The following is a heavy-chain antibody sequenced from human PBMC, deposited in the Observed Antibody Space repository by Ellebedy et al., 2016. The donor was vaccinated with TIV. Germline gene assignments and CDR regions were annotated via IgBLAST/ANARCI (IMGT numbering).Heavy chain of an antibody. V-gene: IGHV4-4*02. CDR3: VRHGVMYGTSSEGWYFAL. CDR1: GASISSRNW. CDR2: ISHSGSS. Sequence: MPSETLSLTCAVSGASISSRNWWSWVRQSPKKGLEWIGQISHSGSSNYNPSLQSRVTMSKDEAKNQFSLMLHSMTAADTGIYYLVRHGVMYGTSSEGWYFALWGRGTLVTVSA. J-gene: IGHJ2*01. D-gene: IGHD2-8*02.